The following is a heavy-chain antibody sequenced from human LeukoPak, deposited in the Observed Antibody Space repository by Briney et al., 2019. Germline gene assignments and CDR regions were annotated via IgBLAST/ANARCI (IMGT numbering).Heavy chain of an antibody. D-gene: IGHD2-8*01. J-gene: IGHJ6*03. Sequence: PGGSLRLSCAASGRTFSSYGMHWVRQAPGKGLEWVAFIRYDGSNKYYADYVKGRFTISRDNSKNTLYLQMNSLRAEDTAVYYCAKSPLNGYYYYYMDVWGKGTTVTVSS. V-gene: IGHV3-30*02. CDR1: GRTFSSYG. CDR3: AKSPLNGYYYYYMDV. CDR2: IRYDGSNK.